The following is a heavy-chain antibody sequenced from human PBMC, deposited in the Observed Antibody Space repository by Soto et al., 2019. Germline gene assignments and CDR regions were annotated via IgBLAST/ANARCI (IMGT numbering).Heavy chain of an antibody. CDR1: GFTFSNYG. CDR2: IWHDGNNK. J-gene: IGHJ6*02. Sequence: RRGSLRLSYAASGFTFSNYGMHWVRQAPGKGLEWVAIIWHDGNNKYYADSVRGRFIISRDNSKNRLYLQMNSLRAEDTAVYYCAIGLVCASHSYGLDFWAQGSSVTGSS. V-gene: IGHV3-33*01. D-gene: IGHD1-26*01. CDR3: AIGLVCASHSYGLDF.